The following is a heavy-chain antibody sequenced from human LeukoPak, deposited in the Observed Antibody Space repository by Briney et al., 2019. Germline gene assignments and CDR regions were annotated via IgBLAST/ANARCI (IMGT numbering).Heavy chain of an antibody. CDR1: GFTFSSYA. V-gene: IGHV3-30-3*01. Sequence: GGSLRLSCAASGFTFSSYAMHWVRQAPGKGLEWVAVISYDGSNKFYADSVKGRFTISRDNSKNTLYLQMNSLRAEDTAVYYCARALVRGDYYYGMDVWGQGTTVTVSS. CDR3: ARALVRGDYYYGMDV. CDR2: ISYDGSNK. J-gene: IGHJ6*02. D-gene: IGHD3-10*01.